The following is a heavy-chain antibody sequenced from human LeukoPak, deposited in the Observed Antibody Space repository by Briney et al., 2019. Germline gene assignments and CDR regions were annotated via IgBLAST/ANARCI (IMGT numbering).Heavy chain of an antibody. CDR2: ISSSGSTI. CDR3: ARETYYYGSAINWFDP. CDR1: GFTFSSYE. J-gene: IGHJ5*02. D-gene: IGHD3-10*01. Sequence: GGSLRLSCAAPGFTFSSYEMNWVRQAPGKGLEWVSYISSSGSTIYYADSVKGRFTISRDNAKNSLYLQMNSLRAEDMAVYYCARETYYYGSAINWFDPWGQGTLVTVSS. V-gene: IGHV3-48*03.